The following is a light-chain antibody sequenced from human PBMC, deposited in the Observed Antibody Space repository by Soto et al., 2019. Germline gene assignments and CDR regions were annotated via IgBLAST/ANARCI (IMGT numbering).Light chain of an antibody. V-gene: IGLV2-23*01. CDR3: CSYASTGTYV. CDR2: EGT. J-gene: IGLJ1*01. Sequence: QSALAQPASVSGSLGQSIAISCTGTSSDVGNYNLVSWYQQHSGKAPKLMIYEGTKRPSGVSDRFSGSKSGNTASLTISGLQAEDEADYYCCSYASTGTYVFGTGTKVTVL. CDR1: SSDVGNYNL.